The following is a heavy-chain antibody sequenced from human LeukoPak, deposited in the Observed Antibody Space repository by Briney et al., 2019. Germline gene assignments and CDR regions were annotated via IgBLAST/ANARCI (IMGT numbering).Heavy chain of an antibody. V-gene: IGHV3-30*02. CDR3: AKVISQDTATPPAFDI. CDR1: GFTFSSYG. J-gene: IGHJ3*02. Sequence: PGGSLRLSCAASGFTFSSYGMHWVRQAPGKGLEWVAFIRYDGSNKYYADSVKGRFTISRDNSKNTLYLQMNSLRAEDTAVYYCAKVISQDTATPPAFDIWGQGTMVTVSS. D-gene: IGHD5-18*01. CDR2: IRYDGSNK.